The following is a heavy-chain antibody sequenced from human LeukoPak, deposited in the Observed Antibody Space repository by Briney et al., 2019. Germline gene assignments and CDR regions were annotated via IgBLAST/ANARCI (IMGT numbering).Heavy chain of an antibody. V-gene: IGHV3-66*02. CDR3: ARSYYDSSGYYPGAFDI. J-gene: IGHJ3*02. Sequence: PGGSLRLSCAASGFTVSTNYMSWVRQAPAKGLEWVSVIYGGGNTFYADSVKGRFTISRDNSKNTLYLQMNSLRAEDTAVYYCARSYYDSSGYYPGAFDIWGQGTMVTVSS. D-gene: IGHD3-22*01. CDR2: IYGGGNT. CDR1: GFTVSTNY.